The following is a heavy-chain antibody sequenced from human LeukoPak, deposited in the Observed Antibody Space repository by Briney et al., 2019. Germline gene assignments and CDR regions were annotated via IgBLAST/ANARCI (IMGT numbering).Heavy chain of an antibody. CDR2: IYSGGST. J-gene: IGHJ3*02. V-gene: IGHV3-53*01. CDR1: GFTVSSNY. D-gene: IGHD3/OR15-3a*01. Sequence: GGSLRLSCAASGFTVSSNYMSWVRQAPGKGLEWVSVIYSGGSTYYADSVKGRFTISRDNSKNTLYLQMNSLRAEDTAVYYCARASSDWYHAFDIWGQGTMVTVSS. CDR3: ARASSDWYHAFDI.